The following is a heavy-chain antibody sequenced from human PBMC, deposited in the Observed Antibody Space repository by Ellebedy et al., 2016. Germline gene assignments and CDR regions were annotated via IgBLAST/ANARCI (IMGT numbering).Heavy chain of an antibody. J-gene: IGHJ4*02. D-gene: IGHD3-22*01. V-gene: IGHV3-23*01. Sequence: GGSLRLXXAASGFRFSSYGMSWVRQAPGKGLEWVSANSASGLSTYYADSVKGRFTISRDNSKNMLYLQMNSLRAEDTAVYYCAKLNYYYDSTKGFTPKGCWFDYWGQGTLVTVSS. CDR2: NSASGLST. CDR3: AKLNYYYDSTKGFTPKGCWFDY. CDR1: GFRFSSYG.